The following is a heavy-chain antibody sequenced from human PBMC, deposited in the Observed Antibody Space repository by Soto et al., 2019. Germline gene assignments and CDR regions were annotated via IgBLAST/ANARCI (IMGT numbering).Heavy chain of an antibody. CDR2: ISSSSSTI. CDR3: ARDGSSWYSYYYGMDV. V-gene: IGHV3-48*01. CDR1: GFTFSSYS. J-gene: IGHJ6*02. Sequence: GGSLRLSCAASGFTFSSYSMNWVRQAPGKGLEWVSYISSSSSTIYYADSVKGRFTISRDNAKNSLYLQMNSLRAEDTAVYYCARDGSSWYSYYYGMDVWGQGTTVTVSS. D-gene: IGHD6-13*01.